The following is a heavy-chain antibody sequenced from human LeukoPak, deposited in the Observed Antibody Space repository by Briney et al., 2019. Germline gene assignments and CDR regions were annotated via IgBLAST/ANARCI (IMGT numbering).Heavy chain of an antibody. Sequence: SETLSLTCTVSGGSISSSSYYWGWIRQPPGKGLEWIGSIYYSGNTYYNPSLKSRVTISVDTSKNQFSLNLSSVTAADTAVYCCARSLTDNVETAMAPAGYWGQGTLVTVSS. V-gene: IGHV4-39*01. CDR3: ARSLTDNVETAMAPAGY. J-gene: IGHJ4*02. CDR2: IYYSGNT. CDR1: GGSISSSSYY. D-gene: IGHD5-18*01.